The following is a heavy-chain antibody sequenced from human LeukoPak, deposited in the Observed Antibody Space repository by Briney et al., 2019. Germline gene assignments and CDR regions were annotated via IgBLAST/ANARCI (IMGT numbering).Heavy chain of an antibody. D-gene: IGHD5-12*01. CDR3: AKGGYSGLTDY. V-gene: IGHV3-43*01. CDR1: GFTFDDYT. Sequence: PGGSLRLSCAASGFTFDDYTMHWVRQAPGKGLEWVSLISWDGSSTYYADSVKGRFTISRDNSKNSLYLQMNSLRTEDTALYYCAKGGYSGLTDYWGQGTLVTVSS. J-gene: IGHJ4*02. CDR2: ISWDGSST.